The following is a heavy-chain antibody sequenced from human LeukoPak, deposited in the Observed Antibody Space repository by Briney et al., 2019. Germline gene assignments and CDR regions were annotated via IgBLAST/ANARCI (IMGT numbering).Heavy chain of an antibody. Sequence: PGGSLRLSCAASGFTVSTNYMSWVRQAPGKGLEWVSVIYSGGSTYDADSVKGRFTISRDNSKNTLYLQMNSLRAEDTAVYYCARGRGSYYFDYWGQGTLVTVSS. CDR3: ARGRGSYYFDY. V-gene: IGHV3-53*01. CDR1: GFTVSTNY. CDR2: IYSGGST. J-gene: IGHJ4*02. D-gene: IGHD1-26*01.